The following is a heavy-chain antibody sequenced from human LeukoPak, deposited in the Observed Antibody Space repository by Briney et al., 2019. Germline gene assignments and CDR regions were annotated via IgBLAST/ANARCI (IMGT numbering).Heavy chain of an antibody. D-gene: IGHD1-26*01. CDR2: ISSSGSTI. CDR1: GFTFSSYE. CDR3: AREGSYYSDAFAI. J-gene: IGHJ3*02. Sequence: GGSLRLSCAASGFTFSSYEMDWVRQAPGKGLEWVSYISSSGSTIYYADSVKGRFTISRDNAKNSLYLQMNSLRAEDTAVYYCAREGSYYSDAFAISSEGTMVTVSS. V-gene: IGHV3-48*03.